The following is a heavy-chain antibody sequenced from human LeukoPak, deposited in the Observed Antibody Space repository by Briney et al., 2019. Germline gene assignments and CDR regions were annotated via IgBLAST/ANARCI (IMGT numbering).Heavy chain of an antibody. CDR1: AGSISTYY. V-gene: IGHV4-59*01. D-gene: IGHD5-12*01. Sequence: SETLSLICTPSAGSISTYYWSWIRQPPGKGLEWIGYIYHSGSTNYNPSLKSRVTISVDTSKNQFSLKLSAVTAADTAVYYCARGGGYASPIGYWGQGALVTVSS. J-gene: IGHJ4*02. CDR3: ARGGGYASPIGY. CDR2: IYHSGST.